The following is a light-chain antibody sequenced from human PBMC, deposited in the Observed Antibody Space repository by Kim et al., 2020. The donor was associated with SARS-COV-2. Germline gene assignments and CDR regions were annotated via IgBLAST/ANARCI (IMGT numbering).Light chain of an antibody. CDR1: QTLSRTF. CDR3: QYYNT. V-gene: IGKV3-20*01. J-gene: IGKJ4*01. CDR2: GAS. Sequence: GTVSLSPGQRPTRSSRSSQTLSRTFLAWYQQKRGQAPRLLIYGASNRTTGIPDRFSGSGSGTDFTLTISRLESEDFAVYSCQYYNTFGGETKLEIK.